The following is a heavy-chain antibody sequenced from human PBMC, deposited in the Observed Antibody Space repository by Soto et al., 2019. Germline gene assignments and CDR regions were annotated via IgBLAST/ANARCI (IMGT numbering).Heavy chain of an antibody. CDR2: IWNDGSNK. CDR1: GFTFSSDA. Sequence: GGSLRLSCAASGFTFSSDAMHWVRQAPGKGLEWVAFIWNDGSNKYYAESVKDRFTISRDNSKNTLDLQMNSLRAEDTAVCYCARDPGGSGFAFDSWGQGILVTVSS. CDR3: ARDPGGSGFAFDS. J-gene: IGHJ4*02. V-gene: IGHV3-33*01. D-gene: IGHD6-25*01.